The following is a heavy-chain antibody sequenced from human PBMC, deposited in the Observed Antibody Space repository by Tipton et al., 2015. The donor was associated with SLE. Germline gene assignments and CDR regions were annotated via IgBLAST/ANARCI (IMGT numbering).Heavy chain of an antibody. Sequence: SLRLSCAASGFTFNDYWMTWVRQAPGKGLEWVANINQDGSAKYSVDSVEGRFTISRDSAKNSLYLQMSSLRDEDTAIYYCARDYTSGWDDAFDFWGQGTMVTVSS. J-gene: IGHJ3*01. V-gene: IGHV3-7*01. D-gene: IGHD6-19*01. CDR3: ARDYTSGWDDAFDF. CDR2: INQDGSAK. CDR1: GFTFNDYW.